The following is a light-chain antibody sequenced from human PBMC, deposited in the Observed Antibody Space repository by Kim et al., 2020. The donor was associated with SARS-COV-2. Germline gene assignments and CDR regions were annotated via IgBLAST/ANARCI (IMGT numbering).Light chain of an antibody. CDR2: EVT. CDR3: CSYSPSTTVV. Sequence: SALTQPASVSGSPGQSITISCSGTSSDVGSYNLVSWYQHHPGKAPKLMVYEVTERPSGVSNRFSGSKSGNTASLTISGLQAADEADYYCCSYSPSTTVVFGGGTKVTVL. CDR1: SSDVGSYNL. V-gene: IGLV2-23*02. J-gene: IGLJ3*02.